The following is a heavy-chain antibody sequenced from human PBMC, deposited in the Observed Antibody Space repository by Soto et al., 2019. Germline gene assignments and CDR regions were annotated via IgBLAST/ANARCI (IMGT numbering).Heavy chain of an antibody. J-gene: IGHJ6*02. CDR3: ARNSGYDEHYYGMDV. CDR2: MNPNSGNT. V-gene: IGHV1-8*01. Sequence: QVQLVQSGAEVKKPGASVKVSCKASGYTFTSYDINWVRQATGQGLEWMGWMNPNSGNTGYAQKCQGRVTMTRNTSISTAYRELSSLRSQDTAVYYCARNSGYDEHYYGMDVWGQGTTVTVSS. D-gene: IGHD5-12*01. CDR1: GYTFTSYD.